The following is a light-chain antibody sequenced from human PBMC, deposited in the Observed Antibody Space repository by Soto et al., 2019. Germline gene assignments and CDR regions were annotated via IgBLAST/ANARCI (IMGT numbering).Light chain of an antibody. V-gene: IGLV2-11*01. J-gene: IGLJ1*01. CDR2: DVS. CDR1: SSDVGGYNY. CDR3: CSYAGSYIFV. Sequence: QSALTQPGSVSGSPGQSVTISCTGTSSDVGGYNYVSWYQQHPGKAPKRMIYDVSKRPSGVPDRFSGSKSDNTASLTISGLQAEDEADYYCCSYAGSYIFVFGTGTQVTVL.